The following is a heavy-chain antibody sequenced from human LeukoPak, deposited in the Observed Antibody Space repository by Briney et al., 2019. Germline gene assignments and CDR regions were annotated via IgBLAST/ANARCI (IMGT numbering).Heavy chain of an antibody. V-gene: IGHV1-69*01. Sequence: RSSVKVSCKASGGTFSSYAISWVRQPPGQGLEWMGGIIPIFGTANYAQKFQGRVTITADESTSTAYMELSSLRSEDTAVYYCARDQNWNDVSRYYYGMDVWGQGTTVTVSS. CDR3: ARDQNWNDVSRYYYGMDV. J-gene: IGHJ6*02. CDR2: IIPIFGTA. CDR1: GGTFSSYA. D-gene: IGHD1-1*01.